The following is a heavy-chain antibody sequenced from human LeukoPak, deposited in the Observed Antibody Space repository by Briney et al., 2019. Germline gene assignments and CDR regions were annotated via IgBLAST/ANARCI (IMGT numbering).Heavy chain of an antibody. CDR1: GYTFTGYY. Sequence: ASVKVSCKASGYTFTGYYMHWVRQAPGQGLEWIGWINPNSGGTNYAQKFQGRVTMTRDTSISTAYMELSRLRSDDTAVYYCARDSPIAVAGTYYYYGMDVWGQGTTVTVSS. V-gene: IGHV1-2*02. CDR2: INPNSGGT. J-gene: IGHJ6*02. D-gene: IGHD6-19*01. CDR3: ARDSPIAVAGTYYYYGMDV.